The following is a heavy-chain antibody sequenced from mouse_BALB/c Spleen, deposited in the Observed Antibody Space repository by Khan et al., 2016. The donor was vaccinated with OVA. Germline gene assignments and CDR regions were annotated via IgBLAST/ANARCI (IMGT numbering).Heavy chain of an antibody. D-gene: IGHD3-1*01. J-gene: IGHJ3*01. CDR1: GYTFTDYN. CDR3: ARESGAWFAY. V-gene: IGHV1-77*01. CDR2: IYPGSNNT. Sequence: QVQLKQSGAELARPGASVKLSCKASGYTFTDYNINWVKQRTGQGLEWIGEIYPGSNNTYYNEKFKGKATLTADKSSSTAYMQLSSLTSEDSAVYFCARESGAWFAYWGQGTLVTVSA.